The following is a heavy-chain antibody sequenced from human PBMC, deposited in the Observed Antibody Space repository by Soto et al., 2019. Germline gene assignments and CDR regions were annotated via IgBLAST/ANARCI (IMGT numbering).Heavy chain of an antibody. CDR2: IIPILGIA. D-gene: IGHD1-26*01. J-gene: IGHJ5*02. Sequence: SVKVSCKASGGTFSSYTISWVRQAPGQGLEWMGRIIPILGIANYAQKFQGRVTITADKSTSTAYMELRSLRSDDTALYYFARGLDVIVGPNRDWFDPWGQGTLVTVSS. CDR1: GGTFSSYT. CDR3: ARGLDVIVGPNRDWFDP. V-gene: IGHV1-69*02.